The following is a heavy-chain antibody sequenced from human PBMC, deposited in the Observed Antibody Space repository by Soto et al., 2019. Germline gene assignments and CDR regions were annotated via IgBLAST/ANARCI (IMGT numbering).Heavy chain of an antibody. CDR3: ASSGNYYYYYGMDV. V-gene: IGHV3-21*01. CDR1: GFTFSTYS. D-gene: IGHD6-25*01. Sequence: SGGSLRLSCAASGFTFSTYSMNWVRQAPGKGPEWVSSISSRSSYIHYADSVKGRFTISRGNAKNSLYLQMNSLRAEDTAVYYCASSGNYYYYYGMDVWGQGTTVTVSS. J-gene: IGHJ6*02. CDR2: ISSRSSYI.